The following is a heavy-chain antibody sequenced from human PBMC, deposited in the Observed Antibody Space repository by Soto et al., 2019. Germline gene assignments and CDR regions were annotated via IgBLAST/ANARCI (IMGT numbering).Heavy chain of an antibody. J-gene: IGHJ4*02. CDR3: ARAPRRSIYDILTGYYGPHFDY. V-gene: IGHV1-3*01. CDR1: GYTFTSYA. CDR2: INAGNGNT. Sequence: ASVKVSCKASGYTFTSYAIHWMRQAPGQRLEWMGWINAGNGNTKYSQKFQGRVTITRDTSASTAYMELSSLRSEDTAVYYCARAPRRSIYDILTGYYGPHFDYWGQGTLVTVSS. D-gene: IGHD3-9*01.